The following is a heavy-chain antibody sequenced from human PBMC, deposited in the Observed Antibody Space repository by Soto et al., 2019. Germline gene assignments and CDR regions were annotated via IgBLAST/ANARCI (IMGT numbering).Heavy chain of an antibody. V-gene: IGHV4-34*01. Sequence: PSETLSLTCAVYGGSFSGYYWSWVRQPPGKGLEWIGEINHSGSTNYNPSLKSRVTISVDTSKNQFSLKLSSVTAADTAVYYCARESIRNTGAFDIWGQGTMVTVSS. CDR1: GGSFSGYY. J-gene: IGHJ3*02. CDR3: ARESIRNTGAFDI. CDR2: INHSGST. D-gene: IGHD4-17*01.